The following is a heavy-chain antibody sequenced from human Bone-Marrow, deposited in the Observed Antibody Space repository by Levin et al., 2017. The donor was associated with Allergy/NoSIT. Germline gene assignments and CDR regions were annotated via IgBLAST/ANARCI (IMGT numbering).Heavy chain of an antibody. J-gene: IGHJ4*02. Sequence: SETLSLTCAISGDSVSSNSAAWNWIRQSPSRGLEWLGRTYYRSKWYNDYAVSVKSRITINPDTSKNQFSLQLNSVTPEDTAVYYCARGSPTYSSSWPNTPNFDYWGQGTLVTVSS. CDR1: GDSVSSNSAA. V-gene: IGHV6-1*01. CDR2: TYYRSKWYN. D-gene: IGHD6-13*01. CDR3: ARGSPTYSSSWPNTPNFDY.